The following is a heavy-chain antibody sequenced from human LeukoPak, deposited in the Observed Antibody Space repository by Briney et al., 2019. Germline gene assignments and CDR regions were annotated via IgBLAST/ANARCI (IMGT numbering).Heavy chain of an antibody. J-gene: IGHJ4*02. V-gene: IGHV4-34*01. CDR1: GGSFSGYS. Sequence: PSETLSLTCAVYGGSFSGYSWSWIRQPPGKGLEWIGEINQSGSTNYNPSLKSRVTISVDTSKNQFSLKLSSVTAADTAVYYCARSPPPNYYGSGSRNSELDYWGQGTLVTVSS. CDR3: ARSPPPNYYGSGSRNSELDY. CDR2: INQSGST. D-gene: IGHD3-10*01.